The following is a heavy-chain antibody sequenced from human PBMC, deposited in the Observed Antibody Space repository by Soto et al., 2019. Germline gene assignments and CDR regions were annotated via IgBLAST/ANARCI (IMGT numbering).Heavy chain of an antibody. CDR2: ISWNSGSI. D-gene: IGHD2-2*01. J-gene: IGHJ3*02. CDR3: AKDMGGYCSSTSCHVRSAFDI. CDR1: GFTFDDYA. V-gene: IGHV3-9*01. Sequence: PGGSLRLSCAASGFTFDDYAMHWVRQAPGKGLEWVSGISWNSGSIGYADSVKGRFTISRDNAKNSLYLQMNSLRAEDTALYYCAKDMGGYCSSTSCHVRSAFDIWGQGTMVTVSS.